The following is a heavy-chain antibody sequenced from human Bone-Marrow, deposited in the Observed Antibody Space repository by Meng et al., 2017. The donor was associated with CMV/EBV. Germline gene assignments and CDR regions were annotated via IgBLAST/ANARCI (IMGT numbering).Heavy chain of an antibody. D-gene: IGHD3-10*01. Sequence: YSFTSYWISWVRQMPGKGLEWMGRIDPSDSYTNYSPSFQGHVTISADKSISTAYLQRSSLKASDTAMYYCARHELWFGELSPQGFDPWGQGTLVTVSS. CDR3: ARHELWFGELSPQGFDP. CDR1: YSFTSYW. J-gene: IGHJ5*02. CDR2: IDPSDSYT. V-gene: IGHV5-10-1*01.